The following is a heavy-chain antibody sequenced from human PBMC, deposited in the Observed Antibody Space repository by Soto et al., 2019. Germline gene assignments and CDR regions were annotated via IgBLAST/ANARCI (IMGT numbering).Heavy chain of an antibody. CDR3: ARPLWRDYYNWGYFAL. D-gene: IGHD3-22*01. CDR2: ISYDGSNK. J-gene: IGHJ2*01. V-gene: IGHV3-30-3*01. CDR1: GFTFSSYA. Sequence: QVQLVESGGGVVQPGRSLRLSCAASGFTFSSYAMHWVRQAPGKGLEWVAVISYDGSNKYYADSVQGRFTISRDNSKNTLYLQMNSLRTADTAVYYCARPLWRDYYNWGYFALWGRGTLLTVSS.